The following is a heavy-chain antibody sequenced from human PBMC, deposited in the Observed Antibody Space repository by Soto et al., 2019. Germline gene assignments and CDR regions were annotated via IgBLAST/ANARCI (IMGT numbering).Heavy chain of an antibody. CDR2: IKSKTDDGTT. J-gene: IGHJ5*02. D-gene: IGHD3-16*02. Sequence: GSLRLSCAASGGTFINAWISCFRQSPLKWLEWVGRIKSKTDDGTTDYAAPVKGRFTISRDDSKNTLYLQMNSLKTEDTAVYYCTTDKMITFGGVIVPNWFDPWGQGTLVTVSS. CDR1: GGTFINAW. CDR3: TTDKMITFGGVIVPNWFDP. V-gene: IGHV3-15*01.